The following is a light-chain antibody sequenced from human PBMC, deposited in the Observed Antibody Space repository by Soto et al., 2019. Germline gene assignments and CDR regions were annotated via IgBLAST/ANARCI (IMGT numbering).Light chain of an antibody. CDR3: QHYGSSPWT. CDR2: GAS. Sequence: EIVLTQSPGTLSLSPGERATLSCRASQSVSSSYLAWYQQKPGQAPRLLIYGASSRATGIPDRFSGSGSGTDFTLTISRLEPEDFAVYHCQHYGSSPWTFGQGTKVEIK. CDR1: QSVSSSY. J-gene: IGKJ1*01. V-gene: IGKV3-20*01.